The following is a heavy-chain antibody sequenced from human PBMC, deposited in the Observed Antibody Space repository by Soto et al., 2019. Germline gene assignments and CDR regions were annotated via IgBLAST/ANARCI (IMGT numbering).Heavy chain of an antibody. V-gene: IGHV5-51*01. D-gene: IGHD2-2*02. Sequence: GESLKISCKGSGYSFTSYWIGWVRQMPGKGLEWMGIIYPGDSDTRYSQSFQGQVTISADKSISTAYLQWSSLKASDTAMYYCARRVFEYCSSTSCYSNWFDPWGQGTLVTVSS. CDR2: IYPGDSDT. CDR1: GYSFTSYW. J-gene: IGHJ5*02. CDR3: ARRVFEYCSSTSCYSNWFDP.